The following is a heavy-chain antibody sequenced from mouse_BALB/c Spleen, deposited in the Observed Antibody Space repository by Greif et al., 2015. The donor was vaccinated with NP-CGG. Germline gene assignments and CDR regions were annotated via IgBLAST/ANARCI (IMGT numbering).Heavy chain of an antibody. D-gene: IGHD4-1*01. CDR2: ISSGGGST. J-gene: IGHJ2*01. CDR1: GFAFSSYD. V-gene: IGHV5-12-1*01. Sequence: DVHLVESGGGLVKPGGSLKLSCAASGFAFSSYDMSWVRQTPEKRLEWVAYISSGGGSTYYPDTVKGRFTISRDNAKNTLYLQKSSLKSEDTAMYYCARMEHSGTNYFDYWGQGTTLTVSS. CDR3: ARMEHSGTNYFDY.